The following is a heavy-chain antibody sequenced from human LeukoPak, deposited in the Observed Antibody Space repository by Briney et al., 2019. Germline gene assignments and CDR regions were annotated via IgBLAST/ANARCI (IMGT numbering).Heavy chain of an antibody. CDR3: ARDPCIISCYNWFEP. Sequence: ASVKASCKASGYTFTGHHIHWLRQAPGQGLEWMGVISPNDGSTTNAQKFRGRVTMTRDTSTSTVYMELCSLRSEDTAVYYCARDPCIISCYNWFEPWGQGTLVTVSS. D-gene: IGHD3-16*01. J-gene: IGHJ5*02. CDR2: ISPNDGST. V-gene: IGHV1-46*01. CDR1: GYTFTGHH.